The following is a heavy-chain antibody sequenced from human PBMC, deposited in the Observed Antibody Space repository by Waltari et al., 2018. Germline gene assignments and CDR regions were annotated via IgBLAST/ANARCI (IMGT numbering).Heavy chain of an antibody. CDR1: GFTFSSYG. CDR2: ISYDGSNK. CDR3: VSRDYDFWRGDY. V-gene: IGHV3-30*03. D-gene: IGHD3-3*01. Sequence: QVQLVESGGGVVQPGRSLRLSCAASGFTFSSYGMHWVRQAPGKGLEWVAVISYDGSNKYYADSVKGRFTISRDNSKNTLYLQMSRLRVEDTAVYYCVSRDYDFWRGDYWGQGTLVTVSS. J-gene: IGHJ4*02.